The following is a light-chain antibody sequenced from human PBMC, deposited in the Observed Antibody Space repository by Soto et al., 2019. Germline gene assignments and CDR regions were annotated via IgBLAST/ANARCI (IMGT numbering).Light chain of an antibody. CDR3: QQYDNLPPFT. V-gene: IGKV1-33*01. CDR2: DAS. Sequence: DIQMTQSPSSLSASVGDRVTITCQASQDISNFLNWYQQKPGTAPKLLIYDASNLETGVPSRFSRSGSATDFPFTISSLQPEDIATYYCQQYDNLPPFTFGPGTKVDIK. J-gene: IGKJ3*01. CDR1: QDISNF.